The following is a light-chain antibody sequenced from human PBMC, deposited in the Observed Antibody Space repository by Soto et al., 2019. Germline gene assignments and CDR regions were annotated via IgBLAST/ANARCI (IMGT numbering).Light chain of an antibody. CDR3: CSYAGSHTFVI. V-gene: IGLV2-11*01. CDR1: SSDVGGYNY. CDR2: DVS. Sequence: QSVLTQPRSVSGSPGQSVTISCTGTSSDVGGYNYVSWYQQHPGKAPKLIIFDVSKRPSGVPDRFSGSKSGNTASLTISGLQAEDEANYYCCSYAGSHTFVIFGGGTQLTVL. J-gene: IGLJ2*01.